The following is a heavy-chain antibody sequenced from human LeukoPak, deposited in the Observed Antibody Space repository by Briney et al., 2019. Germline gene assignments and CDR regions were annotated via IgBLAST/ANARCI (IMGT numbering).Heavy chain of an antibody. V-gene: IGHV3-30*02. D-gene: IGHD2-8*02. CDR2: IAHHGSNK. J-gene: IGHJ4*02. CDR3: AKDGSWSCTD. Sequence: GGSLRLSCAASGFTFSSYAMHWLRQGPGKGLEWVAYIAHHGSNKYYADSVKGRFTTSRDNSKRTLYLQMNNLRADDAAVYYCAKDGSWSCTDWGQGALVTVSS. CDR1: GFTFSSYA.